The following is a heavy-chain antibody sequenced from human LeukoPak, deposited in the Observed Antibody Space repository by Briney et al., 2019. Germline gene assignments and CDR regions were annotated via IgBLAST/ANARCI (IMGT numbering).Heavy chain of an antibody. J-gene: IGHJ3*02. V-gene: IGHV6-1*01. CDR2: SYYRSKWYN. CDR1: GDTVSSNSAA. Sequence: PSQTLSLSCAISGDTVSSNSAAWNWIRQSPSRGLEWLVRSYYRSKWYNDYAVSVKSRITINPNTSKNQFSLQLNSVTPEDTAVYYCARHIYCTNGVCASDAFDIWGQGTIVTVSS. D-gene: IGHD2-8*01. CDR3: ARHIYCTNGVCASDAFDI.